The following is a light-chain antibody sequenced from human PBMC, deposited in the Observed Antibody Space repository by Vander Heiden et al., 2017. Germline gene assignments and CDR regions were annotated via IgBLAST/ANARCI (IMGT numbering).Light chain of an antibody. CDR3: QQYCSSLP. J-gene: IGKJ2*01. CDR2: GEY. Sequence: EIVLTQSPGTLSLSPGERATLSCRASQSVSSSYLAWYQQKPGQAPRLLIYGEYSRATGIPTLTISRLEPEDFAVYYWQQYCSSLPFGQGTKLEIK. V-gene: IGKV3-20*01. CDR1: QSVSSSY.